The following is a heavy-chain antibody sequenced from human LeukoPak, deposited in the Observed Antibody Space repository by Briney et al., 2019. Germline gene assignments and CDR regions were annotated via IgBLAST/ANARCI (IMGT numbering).Heavy chain of an antibody. J-gene: IGHJ2*01. Sequence: SETLSLTCTVSGGSVSSYYWSWIRQPPGKGLEWIGYIYYSGSTNYNPSLKSRVTISVDTSKNQFSLKLSSVTAADTAVYYCARAVDYGDYWYFDLWGRGTLVTVSS. CDR2: IYYSGST. CDR1: GGSVSSYY. V-gene: IGHV4-59*02. D-gene: IGHD4-17*01. CDR3: ARAVDYGDYWYFDL.